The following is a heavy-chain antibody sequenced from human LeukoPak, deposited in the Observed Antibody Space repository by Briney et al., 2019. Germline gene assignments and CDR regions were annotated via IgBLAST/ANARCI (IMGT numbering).Heavy chain of an antibody. CDR3: ARETPYSSSWTVFDY. Sequence: GGSLRLSCAASGFTFRDYNMNRGRQAPGTGLKWVAYITISTGIIYYADSVKGRFTISRDNAKNSLYLQMNSLRAEDTAVYYCARETPYSSSWTVFDYWGQGTLVTVSS. CDR2: ITISTGII. V-gene: IGHV3-48*01. J-gene: IGHJ4*02. CDR1: GFTFRDYN. D-gene: IGHD6-13*01.